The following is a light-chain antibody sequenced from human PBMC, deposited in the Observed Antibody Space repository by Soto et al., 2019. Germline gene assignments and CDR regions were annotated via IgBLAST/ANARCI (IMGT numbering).Light chain of an antibody. J-gene: IGKJ4*01. CDR2: GAS. CDR3: QQAHSFPLT. CDR1: QGISSW. V-gene: IGKV1D-12*01. Sequence: DIQMTQSPSSVSASVGDSVTITCRASQGISSWLAWYQQKPGQAPNLLIYGASTLQSGVPLRFSGSGSGTDFTLTINSLQPDDFATYYCQQAHSFPLTFGGGTKVEIK.